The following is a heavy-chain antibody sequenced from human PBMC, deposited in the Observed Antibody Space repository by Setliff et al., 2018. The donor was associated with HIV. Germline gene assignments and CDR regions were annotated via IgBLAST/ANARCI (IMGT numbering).Heavy chain of an antibody. CDR2: INDSGRT. CDR3: ARFHPYWYDDNGYYGYYFDY. D-gene: IGHD3-22*01. CDR1: GGSLSGHY. V-gene: IGHV4-34*01. J-gene: IGHJ4*02. Sequence: SETLSLTCAVYGGSLSGHYLSWIRQPPGKGLEWIGEINDSGRTNYNPYLKSRVTILVDTSRNQFSLKLNSVTAADTAVYYCARFHPYWYDDNGYYGYYFDYWGQGTLVTVSS.